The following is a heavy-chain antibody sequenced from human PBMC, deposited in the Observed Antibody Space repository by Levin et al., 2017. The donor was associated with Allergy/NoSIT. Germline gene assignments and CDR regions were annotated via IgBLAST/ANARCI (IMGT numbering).Heavy chain of an antibody. J-gene: IGHJ6*02. D-gene: IGHD1-26*01. CDR1: GFTFSDYW. V-gene: IGHV3-7*01. Sequence: GESLKISCVASGFTFSDYWMSWVRPAPGKGLEWVANIKQAGDEKDYINSVKGRFTVSRDNAKNSLYLQMNSLRDEDTAVYDCAREYSGSFSQYYYYYNMDGWGQGTTVTVSS. CDR2: IKQAGDEK. CDR3: AREYSGSFSQYYYYYNMDG.